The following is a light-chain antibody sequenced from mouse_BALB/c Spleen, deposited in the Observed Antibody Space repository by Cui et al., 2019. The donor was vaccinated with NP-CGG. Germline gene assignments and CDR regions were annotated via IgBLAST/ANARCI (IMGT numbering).Light chain of an antibody. CDR3: ALWYSNHWV. J-gene: IGLJ1*01. Sequence: AAVTQESAPTTSPGETVTLTCRSSTGAVRTNNYANWVQEKPDHLFTGLIGGTNNRVPGVPARFSGSLIGDKAALTITGAQTEDEAIYFCALWYSNHWVFGGGTKLTVL. CDR1: TGAVRTNNY. V-gene: IGLV1*01. CDR2: GTN.